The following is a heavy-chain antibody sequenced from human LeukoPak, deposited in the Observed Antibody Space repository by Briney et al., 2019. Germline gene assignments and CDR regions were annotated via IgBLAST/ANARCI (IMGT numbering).Heavy chain of an antibody. CDR2: INPNSGGT. V-gene: IGHV1-2*02. CDR3: ARDRAYYDFWSGYDLPSNWFDP. CDR1: GYTFTGYY. J-gene: IGHJ5*02. D-gene: IGHD3-3*01. Sequence: ASVKVSCKASGYTFTGYYMHWVRQAPGQGLEWMGWINPNSGGTNYAQKFQGRVTMTRDTSISTAYMELSRLRSDDTAVYYCARDRAYYDFWSGYDLPSNWFDPWGQGTLVTVSS.